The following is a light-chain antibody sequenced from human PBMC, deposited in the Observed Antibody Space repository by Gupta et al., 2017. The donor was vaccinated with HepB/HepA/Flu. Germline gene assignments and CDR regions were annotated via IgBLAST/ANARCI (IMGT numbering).Light chain of an antibody. CDR2: GAA. V-gene: IGKV1-39*01. Sequence: IQMTQSPSSLSASVGDRVTITCRASHDIAGYVNWYQQKPGTAPKVLIYGAASLKRGVPSRFSGSRSGTEFTFTISSLQPDDFATYYCQQTYIIPLTFGGGTKVEI. J-gene: IGKJ4*01. CDR1: HDIAGY. CDR3: QQTYIIPLT.